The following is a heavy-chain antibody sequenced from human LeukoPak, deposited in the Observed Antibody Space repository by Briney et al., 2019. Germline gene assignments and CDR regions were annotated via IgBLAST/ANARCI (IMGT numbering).Heavy chain of an antibody. CDR3: ARRIRLGELSPENWFDP. J-gene: IGHJ5*02. V-gene: IGHV1-18*01. CDR1: GYTFTSYG. Sequence: ASVKVSCKASGYTFTSYGISWVRQAPGQGLEWMGWISAYNGNTNYAQKLQGRVTMTTDTSTSTAYMELRSLRSDDTAVYYCARRIRLGELSPENWFDPWGQGTLVTVSS. CDR2: ISAYNGNT. D-gene: IGHD3-16*02.